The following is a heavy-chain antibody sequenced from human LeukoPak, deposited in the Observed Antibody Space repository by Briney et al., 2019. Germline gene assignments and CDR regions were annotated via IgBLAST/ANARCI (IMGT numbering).Heavy chain of an antibody. D-gene: IGHD3-10*01. CDR2: INPNSGGT. CDR3: ARDGSGYYYGSGSTSGYYYYGMDV. J-gene: IGHJ6*02. V-gene: IGHV1-2*04. CDR1: GGTFSSYA. Sequence: GASVKVSCKASGGTFSSYAISWVRQAPGQGLEWMGWINPNSGGTNYAQKFQGWVTMTRDTSISTAYMELSRLRSDDTAVYYCARDGSGYYYGSGSTSGYYYYGMDVWGQGTTVTVSS.